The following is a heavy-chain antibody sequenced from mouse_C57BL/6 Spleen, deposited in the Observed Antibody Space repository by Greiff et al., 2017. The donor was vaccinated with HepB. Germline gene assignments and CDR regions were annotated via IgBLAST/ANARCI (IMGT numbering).Heavy chain of an antibody. J-gene: IGHJ2*01. CDR2: ISDGGSYT. Sequence: DVKLVESGGGLVKPGGSLKLSCAASGFTFSSYAMSWVRQTPEKRLEWVATISDGGSYTYYPDNVKGRFTISRDNAKNNLYLQMSHLKSEDTAMYYCARKEYYSNYFDYWGQGTTLTVSS. V-gene: IGHV5-4*03. CDR1: GFTFSSYA. D-gene: IGHD2-5*01. CDR3: ARKEYYSNYFDY.